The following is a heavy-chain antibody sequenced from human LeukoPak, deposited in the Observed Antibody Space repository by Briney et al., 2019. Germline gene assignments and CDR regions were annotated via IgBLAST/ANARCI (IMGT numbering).Heavy chain of an antibody. CDR2: ISYDGSNK. D-gene: IGHD5-18*01. CDR1: GFTFSNYA. CDR3: ARASGYSYGPRGNYFDY. J-gene: IGHJ4*02. Sequence: QTGRSLRLSCAASGFTFSNYAMHWVRQAPGKGLEWVAVISYDGSNKYYADSVKGRFTISRDNSKNTLYLQMNSLRAEDTALYYCARASGYSYGPRGNYFDYWGQGTLVTVSS. V-gene: IGHV3-30*04.